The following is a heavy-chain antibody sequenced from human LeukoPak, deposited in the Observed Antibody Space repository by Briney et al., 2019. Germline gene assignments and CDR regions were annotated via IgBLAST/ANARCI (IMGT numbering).Heavy chain of an antibody. Sequence: ASVKVSCKASGYTFTDYDINWVRQATGQGLEWMGWMNPNSGNTGYAQKFQGRVTMTRNTSISTAYMELSSLRSEDTAVYYCATLGSWFRAFDIWGQGTMVTVSS. CDR1: GYTFTDYD. D-gene: IGHD6-13*01. V-gene: IGHV1-8*01. CDR2: MNPNSGNT. J-gene: IGHJ3*02. CDR3: ATLGSWFRAFDI.